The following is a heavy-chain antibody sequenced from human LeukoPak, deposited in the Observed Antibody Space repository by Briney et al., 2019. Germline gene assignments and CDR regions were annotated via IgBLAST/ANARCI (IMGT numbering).Heavy chain of an antibody. V-gene: IGHV3-30*02. D-gene: IGHD3-3*01. J-gene: IGHJ4*02. Sequence: GGSPRLSCTVSGVPFSIYGLHWVRQAPGRGLEWVAFLRSDGRDKYYADSVKGRFTISRDSSKNAVYLQLSSLRTEDTAVYYCARDHEWSWDYWGQGTLVIVSS. CDR1: GVPFSIYG. CDR3: ARDHEWSWDY. CDR2: LRSDGRDK.